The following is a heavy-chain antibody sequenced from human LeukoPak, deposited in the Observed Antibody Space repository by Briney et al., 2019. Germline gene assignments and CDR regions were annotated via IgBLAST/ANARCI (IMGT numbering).Heavy chain of an antibody. CDR1: GFTFRRYS. V-gene: IGHV3-21*01. J-gene: IGHJ6*03. CDR2: ISSRSTNI. D-gene: IGHD6-19*01. Sequence: GGSLRLSRAGSGFTFRRYSMNWVRQAPGKGLEGVSSISSRSTNIFYADSVKGRFTISRDNAKNSLYLQMNSLGAEDTAVYYCARDAQWLVPEGYFYYMDVWGKGTTVTVSS. CDR3: ARDAQWLVPEGYFYYMDV.